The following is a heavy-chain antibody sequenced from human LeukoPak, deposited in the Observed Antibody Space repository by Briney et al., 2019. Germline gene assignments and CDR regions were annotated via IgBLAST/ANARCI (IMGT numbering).Heavy chain of an antibody. CDR2: INSDGSST. D-gene: IGHD3-10*01. J-gene: IGHJ4*02. CDR3: VTPYYYGSGY. V-gene: IGHV3-74*01. CDR1: GFTFSTYW. Sequence: GGSLRLSCAASGFTFSTYWMHWVRQAPGKGLVWVSRINSDGSSTSYADSVKGRFTISRDNSKNTLFLQMSSLRVEDTAVYYCVTPYYYGSGYWGQGTLVTVSS.